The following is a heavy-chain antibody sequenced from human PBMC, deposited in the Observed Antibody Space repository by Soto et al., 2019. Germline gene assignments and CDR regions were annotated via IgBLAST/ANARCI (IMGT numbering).Heavy chain of an antibody. V-gene: IGHV3-7*01. CDR3: ARDHPLSLGITIFGVAPLRDYYGMDV. J-gene: IGHJ6*02. D-gene: IGHD3-3*01. Sequence: LRLSFAASGFTFSSYWMSWVRQAPGKGLEWVANIKQDGSEKYYVDSVKGRFTISRDNAKNSLYLQMNSLRAEDTAVYYCARDHPLSLGITIFGVAPLRDYYGMDVWGQGTTVTVSS. CDR2: IKQDGSEK. CDR1: GFTFSSYW.